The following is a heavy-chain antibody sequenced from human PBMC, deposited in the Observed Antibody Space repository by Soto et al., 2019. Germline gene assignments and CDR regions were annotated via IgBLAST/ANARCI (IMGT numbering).Heavy chain of an antibody. D-gene: IGHD2-2*01. J-gene: IGHJ3*02. CDR3: AKSLGSSSSKRAFDI. V-gene: IGHV3-23*01. CDR1: GFTFSSYA. CDR2: ISGSGGTT. Sequence: PGGSLRLSCAASGFTFSSYAMSWVRQAPGKGLEWVSGISGSGGTTYYADSVQGRFTISRDNSKNTLYLQMNSLRVDDTAVSYCAKSLGSSSSKRAFDIWGQGIMVTVSS.